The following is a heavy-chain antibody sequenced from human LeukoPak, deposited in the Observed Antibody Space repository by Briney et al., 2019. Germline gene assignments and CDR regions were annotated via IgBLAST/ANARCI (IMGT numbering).Heavy chain of an antibody. CDR2: ISGTGDT. J-gene: IGHJ4*02. CDR1: GYTFGSTE. CDR3: AKNSGIWSF. V-gene: IGHV3-23*01. Sequence: GGSLRLSCAASGYTFGSTEMTWVRQAPGKGLEWLSTISGTGDTYYADSVRGRFTISRDNSKTTLYLQMHSLRAEDTATYYCAKNSGIWSFWGQGALVTVSS. D-gene: IGHD1-26*01.